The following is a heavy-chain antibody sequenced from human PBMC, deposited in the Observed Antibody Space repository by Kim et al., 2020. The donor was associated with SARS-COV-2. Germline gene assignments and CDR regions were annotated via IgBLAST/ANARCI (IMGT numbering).Heavy chain of an antibody. Sequence: SETLSLTCSVSGGSISSGGYYWSWIRQHPGKGLEWIGYIYYSGSTYYNPSLKSRVTISVDTSKNQFSLKLSSVTAADTAVYYCARGWGILWFGELFYGAFDIWGQGTMVTVSS. CDR2: IYYSGST. CDR3: ARGWGILWFGELFYGAFDI. J-gene: IGHJ3*02. D-gene: IGHD3-10*01. CDR1: GGSISSGGYY. V-gene: IGHV4-31*03.